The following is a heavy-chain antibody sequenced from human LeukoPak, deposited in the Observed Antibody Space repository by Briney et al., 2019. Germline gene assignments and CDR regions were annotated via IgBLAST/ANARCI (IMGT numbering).Heavy chain of an antibody. CDR1: GYSFTSYW. V-gene: IGHV5-51*01. Sequence: GESLKISCKGSGYSFTSYWIGWVRQMPGKGLEWMGIIYPDDSDTRYSPAFQGQVTISADESITTAYLQWSSLKASDTAMYYCARHDRVYEVLDVFNIWGQGTMVTVSS. CDR3: ARHDRVYEVLDVFNI. J-gene: IGHJ3*02. D-gene: IGHD2-8*01. CDR2: IYPDDSDT.